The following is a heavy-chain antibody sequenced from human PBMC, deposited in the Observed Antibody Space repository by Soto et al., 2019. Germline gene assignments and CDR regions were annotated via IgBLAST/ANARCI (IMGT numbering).Heavy chain of an antibody. D-gene: IGHD4-17*01. CDR2: IYPGDSDT. CDR3: ARQGITVTTSDYYYYGMDV. CDR1: GYSFTSYW. V-gene: IGHV5-51*01. Sequence: GESLKISCKGSGYSFTSYWIGWVRQMPGKGLEWMGIIYPGDSDTRYSPSFQGQVTISADKSISTAYLQWSSLKASDTAMYYCARQGITVTTSDYYYYGMDVWGQGTTVTVSS. J-gene: IGHJ6*02.